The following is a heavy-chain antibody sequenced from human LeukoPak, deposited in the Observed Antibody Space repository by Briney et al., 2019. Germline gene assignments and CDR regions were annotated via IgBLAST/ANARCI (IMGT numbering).Heavy chain of an antibody. V-gene: IGHV1-69*06. CDR3: ARGKGYSSSWYFRSRPNWFDP. CDR2: IIPIFGTA. D-gene: IGHD6-13*01. J-gene: IGHJ5*02. CDR1: GGTFSSYA. Sequence: SVKVSCKASGGTFSSYAISWVRQAPGQGLEWMGGIIPIFGTANYAQKFQGRVTITADKSTSTAYMELSSLRSEDTAVYYCARGKGYSSSWYFRSRPNWFDPWGQGTLVTVSS.